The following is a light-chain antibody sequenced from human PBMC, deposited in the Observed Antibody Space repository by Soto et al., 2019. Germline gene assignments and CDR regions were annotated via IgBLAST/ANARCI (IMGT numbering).Light chain of an antibody. J-gene: IGKJ1*01. CDR3: QHYGGLWT. V-gene: IGKV1-5*03. Sequence: DIQMTQSPSTLSSSVGDRVTLTCRASQSISSWLAWYQQKPGKAPKLLIYKASTLESGVPSRFSGSGSGTEFTLTISSLQPDDFATYYCQHYGGLWTFGLGTKVDIK. CDR1: QSISSW. CDR2: KAS.